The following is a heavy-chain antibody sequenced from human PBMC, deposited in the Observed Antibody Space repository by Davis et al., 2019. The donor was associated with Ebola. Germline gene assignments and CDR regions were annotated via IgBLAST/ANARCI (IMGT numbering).Heavy chain of an antibody. CDR1: GGSFSGYY. J-gene: IGHJ5*02. CDR2: IYHSGST. CDR3: ARVPLGYYDFWSGYYLSWFDP. V-gene: IGHV4-34*01. Sequence: SETLSLTCAVYGGSFSGYYWSWIRQPPGKGLEWLGEIYHSGSTNYNPSLKSRVTISVDKSKNQFSLKLSSVTAADTAVYYCARVPLGYYDFWSGYYLSWFDPWGQGTLVTVSS. D-gene: IGHD3-3*01.